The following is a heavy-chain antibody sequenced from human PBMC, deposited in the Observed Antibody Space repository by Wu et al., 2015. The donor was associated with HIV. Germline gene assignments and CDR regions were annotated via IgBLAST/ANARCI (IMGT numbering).Heavy chain of an antibody. J-gene: IGHJ5*02. V-gene: IGHV1-2*02. CDR1: GYTFTGYY. Sequence: QVQLVQSGAEVKKPGASVKVSCKASGYTFTGYYMHWVRQAPGQGLEWMGWINPNSGGTNYAQKFQGRVTMTRDTSISTAYMELSRLRSDDTAVYYCARDRPRGWTTRLHNWFDPWGQGTLVTVSS. CDR2: INPNSGGT. CDR3: ARDRPRGWTTRLHNWFDP. D-gene: IGHD2-15*01.